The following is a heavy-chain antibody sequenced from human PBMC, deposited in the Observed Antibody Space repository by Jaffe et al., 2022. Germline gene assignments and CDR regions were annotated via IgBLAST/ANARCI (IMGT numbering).Heavy chain of an antibody. CDR2: INPNSGGT. D-gene: IGHD2-15*01. V-gene: IGHV1-2*06. J-gene: IGHJ6*03. CDR1: GYTFTGYY. Sequence: QVQLVQSGAEVKKPGASVKVSCKASGYTFTGYYMHWVRQAPGQGLEWMGRINPNSGGTNYAQKFQGRVTMTRDTSISTAYMELSRLRSDDTAVYYCARDRLYCSGGSCYTPLYYYYYMDVWGKGTTVTVSS. CDR3: ARDRLYCSGGSCYTPLYYYYYMDV.